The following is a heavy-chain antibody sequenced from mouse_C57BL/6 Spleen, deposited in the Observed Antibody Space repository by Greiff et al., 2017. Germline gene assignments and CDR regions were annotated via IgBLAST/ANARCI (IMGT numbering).Heavy chain of an antibody. V-gene: IGHV1-82*01. CDR1: GYAFSSSW. CDR3: ARSDYYYAMDY. J-gene: IGHJ4*01. CDR2: IYPGDGDT. Sequence: QVQLKQSGPELVKPGASVKISCKASGYAFSSSWMNWVKQRPGKGLEWIGRIYPGDGDTNYNGKFKGKATLTADKSSSTAYMQLSSLTSEDSAVYFCARSDYYYAMDYWGQGTSVTVSS.